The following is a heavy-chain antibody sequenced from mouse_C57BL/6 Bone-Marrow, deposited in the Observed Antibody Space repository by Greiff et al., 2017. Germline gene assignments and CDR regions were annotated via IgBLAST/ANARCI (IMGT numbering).Heavy chain of an antibody. Sequence: VQLQQSGPELVKPGASVKIPCKASGYTFTDYNMDWVKQSHGKSLEWIGDINPNNGGTIYNQKFKGKATLTVDKSSSTAYMELRSLTSEDTAVYYGARRVGYYGSSWFAYWGQGTLVTVSA. CDR2: INPNNGGT. CDR3: ARRVGYYGSSWFAY. D-gene: IGHD1-1*01. CDR1: GYTFTDYN. V-gene: IGHV1-18*01. J-gene: IGHJ3*01.